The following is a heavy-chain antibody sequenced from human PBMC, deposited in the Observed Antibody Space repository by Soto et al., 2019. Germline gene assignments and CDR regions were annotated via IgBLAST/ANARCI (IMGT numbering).Heavy chain of an antibody. CDR2: TGGSGRTT. V-gene: IGHV3-23*01. CDR3: ATVHNTSRSFDY. D-gene: IGHD1-20*01. CDR1: GFTFSIYA. J-gene: IGHJ4*02. Sequence: GSLRLSCAASGFTFSIYAMTWVRQAPGKGLEWVSTTGGSGRTTYYADSVKGRFTVSRDNSKNTLDLQMSSLRAEETAVYYCATVHNTSRSFDYWGQGTLVTVSS.